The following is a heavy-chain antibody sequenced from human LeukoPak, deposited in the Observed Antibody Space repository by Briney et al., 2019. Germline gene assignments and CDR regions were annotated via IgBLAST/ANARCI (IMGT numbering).Heavy chain of an antibody. CDR1: GFTFSSYA. CDR2: ISGRGGST. J-gene: IGHJ4*02. D-gene: IGHD3-10*01. Sequence: PGGSLRLSCAASGFTFSSYAMSWVRQAPVKGLEWVSAISGRGGSTYYADSVKGRFTISRDNSKNTLYLQMNSLRAEDTAVYYCAKNPHYYGSGSYDYWGQGTLVTVSS. CDR3: AKNPHYYGSGSYDY. V-gene: IGHV3-23*01.